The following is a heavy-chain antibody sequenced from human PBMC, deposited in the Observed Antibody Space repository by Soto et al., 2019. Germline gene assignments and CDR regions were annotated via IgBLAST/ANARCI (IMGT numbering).Heavy chain of an antibody. CDR1: GGTISSYV. CDR3: ATVDRSVALVGWFDP. V-gene: IGHV1-69*01. Sequence: QVHLEQSGAEVKKPGSSVKVSCKFSGGTISSYVIIWVRQAPGQGLEWMGGIISVSGTTNYAHKFHGRVTISADAATNTAYMELSSVRFDDTAVYYCATVDRSVALVGWFDPWGQGTLVTVSS. D-gene: IGHD2-8*02. J-gene: IGHJ5*02. CDR2: IISVSGTT.